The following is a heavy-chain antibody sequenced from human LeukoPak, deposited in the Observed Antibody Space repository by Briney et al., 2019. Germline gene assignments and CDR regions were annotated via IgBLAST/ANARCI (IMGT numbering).Heavy chain of an antibody. J-gene: IGHJ4*02. CDR3: AKVEGTYYYDNSGPGGG. CDR1: GFTFSNYG. D-gene: IGHD3-22*01. V-gene: IGHV3-30*02. CDR2: IRYDGTNQ. Sequence: PGGSLRLSCAASGFTFSNYGMHWVRQAPGKGLEWVAFIRYDGTNQYYADSVKGRFTISRDNSKDTLYLQMNSLRPEDTAVYYCAKVEGTYYYDNSGPGGGWGQGSLVTVSS.